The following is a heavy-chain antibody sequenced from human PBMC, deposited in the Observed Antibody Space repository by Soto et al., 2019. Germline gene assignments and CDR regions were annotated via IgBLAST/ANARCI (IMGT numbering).Heavy chain of an antibody. CDR3: SRETGGHDSGGKYMDA. Sequence: QVQLVQSGPEVKKPGSSVKVSCKTSGGTLSSYSISWVRQAPGQGLEWVGRIITFVGKANVAQQFQGRVTITADTSTDTTYMELRRLTSDDTAVYYRSRETGGHDSGGKYMDAWGTGTTVTVTS. D-gene: IGHD5-12*01. V-gene: IGHV1-69*08. CDR1: GGTLSSYS. CDR2: IITFVGKA. J-gene: IGHJ6*03.